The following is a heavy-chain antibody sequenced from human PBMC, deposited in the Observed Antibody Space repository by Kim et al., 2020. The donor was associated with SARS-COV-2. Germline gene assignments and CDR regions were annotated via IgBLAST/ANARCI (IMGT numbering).Heavy chain of an antibody. CDR1: GGSISSSSYY. J-gene: IGHJ4*02. CDR2: IYYSGST. CDR3: ARGLVDWEKALWFGELLHFDY. D-gene: IGHD3-10*01. Sequence: SETLSLTCTVSGGSISSSSYYWGWIRQPPGKGLEWIGSIYYSGSTYYNPSLKSRVTISVDTSKNQFSLKLSSVTAADTAVYYCARGLVDWEKALWFGELLHFDYWGQGTLVTVSS. V-gene: IGHV4-39*07.